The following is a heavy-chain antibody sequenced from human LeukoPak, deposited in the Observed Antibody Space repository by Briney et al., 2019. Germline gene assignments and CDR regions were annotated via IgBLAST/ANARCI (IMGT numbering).Heavy chain of an antibody. CDR2: INHSGST. V-gene: IGHV4-34*01. J-gene: IGHJ6*03. CDR1: GGSFSGYY. CDR3: ARVPHSSWYRASYYYMDV. Sequence: SETLSLTCAVYGGSFSGYYWSWIRQPPGKGLEWIGEINHSGSTNYNPSLKSRVTISVDTSKNQFSLKLSSVTAADTAVYYCARVPHSSWYRASYYYMDVWGKGTTVTVSS. D-gene: IGHD6-13*01.